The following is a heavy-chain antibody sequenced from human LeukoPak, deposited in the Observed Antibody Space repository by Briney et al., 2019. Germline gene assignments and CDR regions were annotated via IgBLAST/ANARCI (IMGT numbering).Heavy chain of an antibody. J-gene: IGHJ4*02. CDR2: IWYDGSNK. V-gene: IGHV3-33*06. D-gene: IGHD6-19*01. CDR1: GFTFSSYG. Sequence: GRSLRLSCAASGFTFSSYGMHWVRQAPGKGLEWVAVIWYDGSNKYYADSVKGRFTISRDNSKNTLYLQMNSLRAEDTAVYYCAKHKQWLVRDYFDYWGQGTLVTVSS. CDR3: AKHKQWLVRDYFDY.